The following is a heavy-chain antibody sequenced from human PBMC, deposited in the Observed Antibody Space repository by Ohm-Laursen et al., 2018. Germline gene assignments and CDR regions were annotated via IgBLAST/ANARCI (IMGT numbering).Heavy chain of an antibody. J-gene: IGHJ4*02. V-gene: IGHV4-34*01. CDR3: VGLGY. CDR2: INHSGST. CDR1: TGSLSGYY. Sequence: SHTLSLTCAVYTGSLSGYYWSWVRQPPGKGLEWIGEINHSGSTNYNPSLKSRVTISVDASKRQFSLKLSSVTAADTALYYCVGLGYWGQGTLVTVSS. D-gene: IGHD3-16*01.